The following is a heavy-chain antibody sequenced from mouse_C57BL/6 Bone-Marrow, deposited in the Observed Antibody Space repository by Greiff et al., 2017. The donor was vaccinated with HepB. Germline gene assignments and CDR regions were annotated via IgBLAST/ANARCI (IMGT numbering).Heavy chain of an antibody. J-gene: IGHJ2*01. D-gene: IGHD1-1*01. CDR2: IYPGDGDT. Sequence: QVQLQQSGPELVKPGASVKISCKASGYAFSSSWMNWVKQRPGKGLEWIGRIYPGDGDTNYNGKFKGKATLTADKSSSTAYMQLSSLTSEDSAVYFCAAPVTTVVRGDYWGQGTTLTVSA. CDR3: AAPVTTVVRGDY. V-gene: IGHV1-82*01. CDR1: GYAFSSSW.